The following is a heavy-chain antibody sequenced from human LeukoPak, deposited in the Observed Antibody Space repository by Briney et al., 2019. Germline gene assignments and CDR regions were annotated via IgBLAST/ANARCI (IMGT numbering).Heavy chain of an antibody. D-gene: IGHD3-10*01. V-gene: IGHV5-51*01. CDR2: IYPSDSDT. Sequence: GESLKISCKGSGYSFTTYWIGWVRQMPGKGLEWMGIIYPSDSDTRYSPSFQGQVTISADKSISTAYLQWSSLKASDTAIYYCARHKKELQQSGPEGYFDYWGQGTLVTVSS. J-gene: IGHJ4*02. CDR1: GYSFTTYW. CDR3: ARHKKELQQSGPEGYFDY.